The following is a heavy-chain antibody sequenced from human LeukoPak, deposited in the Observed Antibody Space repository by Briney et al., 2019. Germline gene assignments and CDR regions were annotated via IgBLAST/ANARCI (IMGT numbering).Heavy chain of an antibody. D-gene: IGHD5-18*01. Sequence: GRSLRLSCAASGFTFSSYAMSWVRQAPGKGLKWVSAISGSGGSTYYADSVKGRFTISRDNSKNTLYLQMNSLRAEDTAVYYCAKDGDTATNFDYWGQGTLVTVSS. CDR2: ISGSGGST. CDR3: AKDGDTATNFDY. V-gene: IGHV3-23*01. CDR1: GFTFSSYA. J-gene: IGHJ4*02.